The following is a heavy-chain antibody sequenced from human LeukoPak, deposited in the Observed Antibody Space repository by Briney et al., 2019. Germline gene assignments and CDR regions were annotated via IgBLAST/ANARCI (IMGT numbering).Heavy chain of an antibody. D-gene: IGHD3-10*02. J-gene: IGHJ6*04. CDR3: AELGITMIGGV. Sequence: SGGSLRLSCAASGFTFSAYWMHWVRQVPGKGLVWVSRINNDGTATFFADSVKGRFTISRDNAKNSLYLQMNSLRAEDTAVYYCAELGITMIGGVWGKGTTVTISS. CDR2: INNDGTAT. V-gene: IGHV3-74*01. CDR1: GFTFSAYW.